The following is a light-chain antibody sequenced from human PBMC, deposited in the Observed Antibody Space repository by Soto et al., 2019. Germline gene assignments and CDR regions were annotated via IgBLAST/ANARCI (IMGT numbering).Light chain of an antibody. J-gene: IGLJ3*02. CDR3: CPYAGSYSWV. CDR2: DVS. CDR1: SSDVASYNY. Sequence: QSALTQPRSVSGSPGQSVTISCTGTSSDVASYNYVSWYQQYPGQAPKLIIYDVSKRPSGVPDRFSGSKSGNTASLTISGLPVEDEADYYCCPYAGSYSWVFGGGTQLTVL. V-gene: IGLV2-11*01.